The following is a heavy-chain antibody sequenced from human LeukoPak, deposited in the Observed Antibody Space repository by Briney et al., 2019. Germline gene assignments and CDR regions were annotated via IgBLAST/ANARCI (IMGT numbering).Heavy chain of an antibody. D-gene: IGHD5-18*01. J-gene: IGHJ6*02. CDR3: ARHPPRYGYGMDV. Sequence: SETLSLTCAVYGGSFSGYYWSWIRQPPGKGLEWIGEINHSGSTNYNPSLKSRVTISVDTSKNQFSLKLSSVTAADTAVYYCARHPPRYGYGMDVWGQGTTVTVSS. CDR1: GGSFSGYY. V-gene: IGHV4-34*01. CDR2: INHSGST.